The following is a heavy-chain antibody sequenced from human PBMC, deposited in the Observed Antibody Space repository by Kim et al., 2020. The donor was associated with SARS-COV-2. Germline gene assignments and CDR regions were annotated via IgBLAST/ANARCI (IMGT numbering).Heavy chain of an antibody. Sequence: GGSLRLSCAASGFTFSTYWMHWARQAPGKGLVWVSRISSDESSTSYADSVKGRFTISRDNAKNTLYLQMNSLRAEDTAVYYCARGEVVAAPTPFDYWGQGTLVTVSS. CDR2: ISSDESST. CDR1: GFTFSTYW. J-gene: IGHJ4*02. V-gene: IGHV3-74*01. D-gene: IGHD2-15*01. CDR3: ARGEVVAAPTPFDY.